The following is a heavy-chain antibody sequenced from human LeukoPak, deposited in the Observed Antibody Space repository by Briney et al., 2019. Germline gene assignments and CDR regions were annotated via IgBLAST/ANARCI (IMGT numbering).Heavy chain of an antibody. V-gene: IGHV1-24*01. CDR3: ATPPPTNYYDSSGYYGN. D-gene: IGHD3-22*01. Sequence: ASVKVSCKVSGYTLTELSMHWVRQAPGKGLEWMGGFDPEDGETIYAQKFQGRVTMTEDTSTDTAYMELSSLRSEDTAVYYCATPPPTNYYDSSGYYGNWGQGTLVTVSS. CDR2: FDPEDGET. CDR1: GYTLTELS. J-gene: IGHJ4*02.